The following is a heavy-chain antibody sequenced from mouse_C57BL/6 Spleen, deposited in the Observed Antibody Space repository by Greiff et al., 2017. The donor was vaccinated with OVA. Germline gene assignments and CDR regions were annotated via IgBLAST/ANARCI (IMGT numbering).Heavy chain of an antibody. CDR2: ISSGGDYI. Sequence: EVMLVESGEGLVKPGGSLKLSCAASGFTFSSYAMSWVRQTPEKRLEWVAYISSGGDYIYYADTVKGRFTISRDNARNTLYLQMSSLKSEDTAMYYCTRDWDGNYFDYWGQGTTLTVSS. D-gene: IGHD4-1*01. V-gene: IGHV5-9-1*02. CDR1: GFTFSSYA. J-gene: IGHJ2*01. CDR3: TRDWDGNYFDY.